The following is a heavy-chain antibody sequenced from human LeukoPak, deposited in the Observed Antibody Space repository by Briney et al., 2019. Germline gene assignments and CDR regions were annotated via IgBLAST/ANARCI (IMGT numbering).Heavy chain of an antibody. V-gene: IGHV6-1*01. CDR1: GDSVSSNSAA. CDR3: ARGSSRIYYYDSSGYSHAFDY. J-gene: IGHJ4*02. D-gene: IGHD3-22*01. CDR2: AYYRSKWYT. Sequence: SQTLSLTCAISGDSVSSNSAAWNWVRQSPSRGLEWLGRAYYRSKWYTDYAESVKSRITINPDTSKNQFSLQVNSVTPEDTAVYYCARGSSRIYYYDSSGYSHAFDYWGQGILVTVSS.